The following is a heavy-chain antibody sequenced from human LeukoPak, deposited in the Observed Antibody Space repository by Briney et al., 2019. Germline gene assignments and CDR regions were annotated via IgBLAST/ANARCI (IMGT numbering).Heavy chain of an antibody. CDR3: ARNSNGMSN. CDR2: INSDGRST. CDR1: GFTFTNYG. D-gene: IGHD2-8*01. V-gene: IGHV3-74*01. J-gene: IGHJ4*02. Sequence: GGSLRLSCVASGFTFTNYGMMWVRQAPGKGLVWVSYINSDGRSTAYADSVKGRFTISRDNAKNTLYLQMSSLRAEDTAMYYCARNSNGMSNWGQGTLVIVSS.